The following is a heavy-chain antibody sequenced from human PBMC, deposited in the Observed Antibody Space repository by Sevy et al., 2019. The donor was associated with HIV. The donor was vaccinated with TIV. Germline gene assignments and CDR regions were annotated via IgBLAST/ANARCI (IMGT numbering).Heavy chain of an antibody. D-gene: IGHD3-22*01. J-gene: IGHJ6*02. CDR1: GGTFSHYA. CDR3: AGSYFDSSGYSPLYYYGMDV. Sequence: ASVKVSCKASGGTFSHYAISWVRQAPGQGLEWMGGFIPMFDTANYAQKFQGKVTLTADGSTTTAYMELSSLRSDDTAVYYCAGSYFDSSGYSPLYYYGMDVWGQGTTVTVSS. CDR2: FIPMFDTA. V-gene: IGHV1-69*13.